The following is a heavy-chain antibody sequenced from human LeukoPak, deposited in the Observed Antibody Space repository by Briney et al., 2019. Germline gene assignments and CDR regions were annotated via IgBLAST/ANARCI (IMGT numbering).Heavy chain of an antibody. Sequence: GGSLRLSCAASGFTFSSYAMSWVRQAPGKGLEWVSAISGSGGSTYHADSVKGRFTISRDNSKNTLYLQMNSLRAEDTAVYYCSAGKFHNYYDFWSAKFPANFDYWGQGTLVTVSS. CDR1: GFTFSSYA. V-gene: IGHV3-23*01. J-gene: IGHJ4*02. CDR2: ISGSGGST. CDR3: SAGKFHNYYDFWSAKFPANFDY. D-gene: IGHD3-3*01.